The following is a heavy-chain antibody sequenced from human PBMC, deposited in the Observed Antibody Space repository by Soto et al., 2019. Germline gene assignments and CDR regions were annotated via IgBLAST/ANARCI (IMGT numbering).Heavy chain of an antibody. D-gene: IGHD3-9*01. V-gene: IGHV3-30*18. Sequence: HPGGSLRLSCAASGFTFSNYGMHWVRQAPGKGLEWVAYISYDGSDDYYADSVKGRFTISRDSAENTLYMEMNSLRPEDTAVYYCAKDRRYFDWLSKFGPFDIWGHGTMVTVSS. J-gene: IGHJ3*02. CDR3: AKDRRYFDWLSKFGPFDI. CDR1: GFTFSNYG. CDR2: ISYDGSDD.